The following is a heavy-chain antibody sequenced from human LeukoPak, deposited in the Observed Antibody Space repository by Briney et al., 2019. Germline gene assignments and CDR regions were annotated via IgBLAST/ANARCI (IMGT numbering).Heavy chain of an antibody. CDR2: IYYSGST. CDR3: ARDCGSDAFDI. Sequence: SETLSLTCTVSGGSISSYYWSWIRQPPGKGLEWIGYIYYSGSTNYNPSLKSRVTISVDTSKNQFSLKLSSVTAADTAVCYCARDCGSDAFDIWGQGTMVTVSS. J-gene: IGHJ3*02. CDR1: GGSISSYY. V-gene: IGHV4-59*12.